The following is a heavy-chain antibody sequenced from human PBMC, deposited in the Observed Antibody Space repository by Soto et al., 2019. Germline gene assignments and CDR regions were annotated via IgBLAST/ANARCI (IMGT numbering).Heavy chain of an antibody. V-gene: IGHV3-21*01. D-gene: IGHD2-2*01. CDR2: ISSSSSYI. CDR1: GFTFSSYS. J-gene: IGHJ4*02. Sequence: GGSLRLSCAASGFTFSSYSMNWVRQAPGKGLEWVSSISSSSSYIYYADLVKGRFTISRDNAKNSLYLQMSSLRAEDTAVYYCARDGDIGVVPAAAVDYWGQGTQVTVSS. CDR3: ARDGDIGVVPAAAVDY.